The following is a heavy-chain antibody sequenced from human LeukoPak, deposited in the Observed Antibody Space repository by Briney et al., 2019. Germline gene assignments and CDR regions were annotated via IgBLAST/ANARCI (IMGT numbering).Heavy chain of an antibody. Sequence: PGGSLRLSCAASGFTFSSYAMSWVRQAPGKGLEWVSAISGSGGSTYYADSVKDRFTISRDNSKNTLYLQMNSLRAEDTAVYYCAKAEGYGIYGSGYPFDYWGQGTLVTVSS. CDR2: ISGSGGST. CDR1: GFTFSSYA. V-gene: IGHV3-23*01. CDR3: AKAEGYGIYGSGYPFDY. J-gene: IGHJ4*02. D-gene: IGHD3-22*01.